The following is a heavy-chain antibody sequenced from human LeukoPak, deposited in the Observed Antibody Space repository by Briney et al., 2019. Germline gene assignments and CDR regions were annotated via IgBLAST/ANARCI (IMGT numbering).Heavy chain of an antibody. CDR2: IYSGGST. CDR1: GFTVSSNY. Sequence: GGSLRLSCAASGFTVSSNYMSWVGQAPGKGREWVSVIYSGGSTYYADSLKGPFTISRDNCKDTLYLQMNRLRAEDTAVYYCARVSPSDAFDMWGQGTMVTVPS. D-gene: IGHD6-6*01. CDR3: ARVSPSDAFDM. J-gene: IGHJ3*02. V-gene: IGHV3-53*01.